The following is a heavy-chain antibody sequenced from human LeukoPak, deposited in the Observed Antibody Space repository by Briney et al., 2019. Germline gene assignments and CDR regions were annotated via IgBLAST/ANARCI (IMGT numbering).Heavy chain of an antibody. Sequence: GGSLRLSCAASGFTFSSYGMHWVRQAPGKGLEWVAFIRYDGSNKYYADSVKGRFTISRDNSKNTLYLQMNSLRDEDTAVYYCARDSRSAVVQGGVDYWGQGTLVTVSS. J-gene: IGHJ4*02. CDR2: IRYDGSNK. CDR1: GFTFSSYG. V-gene: IGHV3-30*02. CDR3: ARDSRSAVVQGGVDY. D-gene: IGHD3-10*01.